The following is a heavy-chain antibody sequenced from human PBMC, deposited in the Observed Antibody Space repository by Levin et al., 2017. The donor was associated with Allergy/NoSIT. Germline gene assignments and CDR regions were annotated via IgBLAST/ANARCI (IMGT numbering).Heavy chain of an antibody. V-gene: IGHV3-48*01. CDR3: ARGYRTGRSAMDV. CDR2: ITNGGSTI. D-gene: IGHD3-16*02. Sequence: QPGGSLRLSCVASGFTLSGNSMNWVRQSPGKGLEWISFITNGGSTIDYADSGRGRFTISRDNSKNSLYLQMNRLSAEDTAMYFCARGYRTGRSAMDVWGQGTTVTVSS. J-gene: IGHJ6*02. CDR1: GFTLSGNS.